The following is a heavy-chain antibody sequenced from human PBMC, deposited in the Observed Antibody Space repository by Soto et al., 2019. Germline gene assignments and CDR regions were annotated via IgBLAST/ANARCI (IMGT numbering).Heavy chain of an antibody. V-gene: IGHV3-33*06. D-gene: IGHD2-15*01. Sequence: GGSLRLSCAASGFTFSRYGMHWVRQAPGKGLEWVAVIWYDGSNKYYADSVRGRFTISRDNSENTLYLRMNSLRAEDTAVYYCAKLIIVVVVAATNYWGQGTLVTVSS. CDR2: IWYDGSNK. J-gene: IGHJ4*02. CDR1: GFTFSRYG. CDR3: AKLIIVVVVAATNY.